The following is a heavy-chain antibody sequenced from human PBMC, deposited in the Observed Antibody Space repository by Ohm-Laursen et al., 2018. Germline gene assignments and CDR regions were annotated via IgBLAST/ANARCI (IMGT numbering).Heavy chain of an antibody. CDR2: ISWNSGSI. CDR1: GFTFDDYA. CDR3: ATLIDY. Sequence: SLRLSCAASGFTFDDYAMHWVRQAPGKGLEWVSGISWNSGSIGYADSVKGRFTISRDNAKNSLYLQMNSLRAEDTALYYCATLIDYWGQGTPVTVSS. J-gene: IGHJ4*02. V-gene: IGHV3-9*01.